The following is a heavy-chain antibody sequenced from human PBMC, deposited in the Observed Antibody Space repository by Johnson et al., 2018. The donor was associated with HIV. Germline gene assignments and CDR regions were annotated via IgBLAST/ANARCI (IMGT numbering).Heavy chain of an antibody. Sequence: QVLLVESGGGVVQPGRSLRLSCAASGFTFSSYAMHLVRQAPGKGLEWVAVISYDGSNKYYADSVKGRFTISRDNSKNTLYLQMNSLRAEDTAVYYCAKDVKEWSPAFDIWGQGTVVTVSS. CDR1: GFTFSSYA. CDR3: AKDVKEWSPAFDI. J-gene: IGHJ3*02. D-gene: IGHD3-3*01. CDR2: ISYDGSNK. V-gene: IGHV3-30-3*01.